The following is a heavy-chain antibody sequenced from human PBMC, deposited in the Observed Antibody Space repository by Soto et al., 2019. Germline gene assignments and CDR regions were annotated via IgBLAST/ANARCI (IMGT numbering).Heavy chain of an antibody. V-gene: IGHV4-59*11. J-gene: IGHJ6*02. CDR1: GGSISSHY. Sequence: SETLSLTCTVSGGSISSHYWSWVRQAPGKGLEWIGNIYYRGSTNYNPSLRSRSTISVDTSKNQFSLKLDSVTTADAAVYYCARDGRGASGMDVWGPGTKVTVYS. CDR3: ARDGRGASGMDV. CDR2: IYYRGST. D-gene: IGHD1-26*01.